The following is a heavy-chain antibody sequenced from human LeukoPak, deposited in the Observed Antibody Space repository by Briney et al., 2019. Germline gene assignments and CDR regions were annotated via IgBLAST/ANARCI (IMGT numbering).Heavy chain of an antibody. D-gene: IGHD2-8*01. J-gene: IGHJ4*02. CDR1: GGSISSYY. CDR3: ARVLGYCTNGVCYPDYFDY. V-gene: IGHV4-59*01. CDR2: IYYSGST. Sequence: SETLSLTCTVSGGSISSYYWSWIRKLPGKGLEWIGYIYYSGSTNYNPSLKSRVTISVDTSKNQFSLKLSSVTAADTAVYYCARVLGYCTNGVCYPDYFDYWGQGTLVTVSS.